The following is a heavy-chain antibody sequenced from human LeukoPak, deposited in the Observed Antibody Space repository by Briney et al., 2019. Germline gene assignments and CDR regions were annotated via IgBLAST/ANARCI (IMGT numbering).Heavy chain of an antibody. J-gene: IGHJ5*02. CDR3: ARDKAWLDP. D-gene: IGHD5-12*01. CDR2: IYSAGTT. CDR1: GGSMGSYY. Sequence: SETLSLTCTVSGGSMGSYYWAWIRQPAGKGLEWIGRIYSAGTTTYNPALKSRVTMSIDMSKNQFSLTLRSMTAADTAVYYCARDKAWLDPWGQGTLVTVSP. V-gene: IGHV4-4*07.